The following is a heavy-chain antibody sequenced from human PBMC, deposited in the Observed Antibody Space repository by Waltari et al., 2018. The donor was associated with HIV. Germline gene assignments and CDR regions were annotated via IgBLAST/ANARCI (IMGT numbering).Heavy chain of an antibody. V-gene: IGHV3-48*03. Sequence: EVQLVESGGGLVQPGGSLRLSCVDSGLTFSSYEMNWVRQAPGKGLEWVSYISSSGGTIYYADAVKGRFTISRDNAKRTLYLQMNSLRAEDTAVYYCAREKAVVADYWGQGTLVTVSS. CDR1: GLTFSSYE. CDR3: AREKAVVADY. D-gene: IGHD2-15*01. J-gene: IGHJ4*02. CDR2: ISSSGGTI.